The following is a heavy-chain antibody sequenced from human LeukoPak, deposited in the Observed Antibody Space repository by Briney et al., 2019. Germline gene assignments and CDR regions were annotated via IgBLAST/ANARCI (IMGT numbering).Heavy chain of an antibody. CDR3: AKGLNPTKRRGYNWNDGFYDAFDI. CDR1: GFTFSSYA. D-gene: IGHD1-1*01. Sequence: GGSLRLSCAASGFTFSSYAMSWVRQAPGKGLEWVSGISSSGSRTYYADSVKGRFTISRDNSKNTLYLQMNSLRAEDTAVYYCAKGLNPTKRRGYNWNDGFYDAFDIWGQGTMVTVSS. J-gene: IGHJ3*02. V-gene: IGHV3-23*01. CDR2: ISSSGSRT.